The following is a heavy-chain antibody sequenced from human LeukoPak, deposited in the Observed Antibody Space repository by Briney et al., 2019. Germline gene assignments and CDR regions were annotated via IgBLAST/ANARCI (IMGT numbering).Heavy chain of an antibody. CDR2: IKQDGSEK. CDR3: ARDGHNYDSSGSDY. J-gene: IGHJ4*02. CDR1: GFTFSSYW. Sequence: GGSPRLSCAASGFTFSSYWMSWVRQAPGKGLEWVANIKQDGSEKYYVDSVKGRSTISRDNAKNSLYLQMNSLRAEDTAVYYCARDGHNYDSSGSDYWGQGTLVTVSS. V-gene: IGHV3-7*01. D-gene: IGHD3-22*01.